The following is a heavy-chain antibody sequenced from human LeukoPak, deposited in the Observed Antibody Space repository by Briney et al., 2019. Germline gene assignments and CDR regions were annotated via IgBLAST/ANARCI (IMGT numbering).Heavy chain of an antibody. D-gene: IGHD3-22*01. CDR2: IIPIFGTA. CDR3: ARGYYDSSGYLDY. Sequence: SVKVSCKASGGTFSSYAISWVRQAPGQGLEWMGGIIPIFGTANYAQKFQGRVTITADKSTSTAYMELSSLRSEDTAVYYCARGYYDSSGYLDYWGQGTLVTVSS. V-gene: IGHV1-69*06. CDR1: GGTFSSYA. J-gene: IGHJ4*02.